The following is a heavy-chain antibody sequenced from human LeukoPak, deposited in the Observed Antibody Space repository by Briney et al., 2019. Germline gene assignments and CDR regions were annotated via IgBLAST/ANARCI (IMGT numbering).Heavy chain of an antibody. D-gene: IGHD2-2*02. CDR2: IYTTGAT. J-gene: IGHJ4*02. Sequence: SETLSLTCTVSSGSINSYYWGWVRQPPGKGLEWIGRIYTTGATQYNPSLKSRVTMSVDTSTNQFPLNLRSMTAADTAVYYCGRQGYTASHYFFDYWSQGSLVAVS. CDR1: SGSINSYY. V-gene: IGHV4-4*07. CDR3: GRQGYTASHYFFDY.